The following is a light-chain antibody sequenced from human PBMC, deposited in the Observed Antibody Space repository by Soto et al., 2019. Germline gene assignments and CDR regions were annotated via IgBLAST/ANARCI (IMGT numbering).Light chain of an antibody. CDR2: AAS. Sequence: DIQMTQSPPSMSASVGDRVTITCRASQSISNHLNWYQQMPGKAPKVLIYAASSLQSGVPSRFSGSGSGTDFTFTISSLQPEDFATYHCQQTYSAPLTFGGGTKVEIK. V-gene: IGKV1-39*01. CDR1: QSISNH. CDR3: QQTYSAPLT. J-gene: IGKJ4*01.